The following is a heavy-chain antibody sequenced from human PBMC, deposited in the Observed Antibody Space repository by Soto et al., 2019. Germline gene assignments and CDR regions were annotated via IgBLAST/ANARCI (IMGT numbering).Heavy chain of an antibody. CDR3: ARVPVNSYGWYYFDY. D-gene: IGHD5-18*01. J-gene: IGHJ4*02. V-gene: IGHV1-3*01. Sequence: AAGKVSCKASGYTFTSYAMYWVRQAPGQRLEWMGWINAVNGNTKYSQKFQGRVTITRDTSASTAYMELSSLRSEDTAVYYCARVPVNSYGWYYFDYWGQGTLVTVSS. CDR1: GYTFTSYA. CDR2: INAVNGNT.